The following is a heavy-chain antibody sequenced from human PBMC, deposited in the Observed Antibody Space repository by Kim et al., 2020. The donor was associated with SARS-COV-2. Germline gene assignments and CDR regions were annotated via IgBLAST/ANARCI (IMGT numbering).Heavy chain of an antibody. D-gene: IGHD2-15*01. Sequence: KGRFTISRDNAKNSLYLQMNSLRAEDTAVYYCARGLGYCSGGSCYYYFDNWGQGTLVTVSS. J-gene: IGHJ4*02. CDR3: ARGLGYCSGGSCYYYFDN. V-gene: IGHV3-11*06.